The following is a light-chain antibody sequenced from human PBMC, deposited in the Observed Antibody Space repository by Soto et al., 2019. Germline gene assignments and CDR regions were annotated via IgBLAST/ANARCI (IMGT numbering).Light chain of an antibody. CDR3: CSYAGSSTLV. CDR2: EVS. Sequence: QSVLTQPASVSGSPGQSITISCTGTSSDVGSYNLVSWYQQHPGKAPKLMIYEVSKRPSGVSNRFSGSKSGNTASLTISGLQDEDEADYYCCSYAGSSTLVFGGGTQLTVL. CDR1: SSDVGSYNL. J-gene: IGLJ2*01. V-gene: IGLV2-23*02.